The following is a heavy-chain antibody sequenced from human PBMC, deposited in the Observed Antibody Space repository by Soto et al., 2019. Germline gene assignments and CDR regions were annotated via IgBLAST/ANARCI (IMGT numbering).Heavy chain of an antibody. CDR2: IIPIFGAP. D-gene: IGHD3-3*01. J-gene: IGHJ6*02. CDR1: GGTFISYA. Sequence: QVQLVQSGAEMKKPGSSVTVSCKVFGGTFISYAISWVRQAPGQGLEWMGGIIPIFGAPNYAQNFQGRVTITADGSTSTVYMDLSSLRSEDTAVYYCAGAVWRGYSEYYYGMDVWGQGTAVTVSS. CDR3: AGAVWRGYSEYYYGMDV. V-gene: IGHV1-69*01.